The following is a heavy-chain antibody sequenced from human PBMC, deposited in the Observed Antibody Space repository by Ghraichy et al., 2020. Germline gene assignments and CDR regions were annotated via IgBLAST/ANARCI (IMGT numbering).Heavy chain of an antibody. CDR3: ARDGRDCSTTSCYTGYFDL. CDR1: GFTFNSYN. Sequence: GSLRLSCVASGFTFNSYNINWVRQAPGKGLEWVSSIRSSSFYIYYADSVKGRFTISRDAAQNSMYVQMNSRRAEDTAVYYCARDGRDCSTTSCYTGYFDLWGRGTLVTVSS. J-gene: IGHJ2*01. V-gene: IGHV3-21*06. D-gene: IGHD2-2*02. CDR2: IRSSSFYI.